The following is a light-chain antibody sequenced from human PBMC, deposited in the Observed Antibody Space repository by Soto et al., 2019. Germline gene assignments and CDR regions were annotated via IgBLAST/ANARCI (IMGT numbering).Light chain of an antibody. J-gene: IGLJ1*01. V-gene: IGLV1-47*01. Sequence: QLVLTQPPSASGTPGQRLTISCSGSSSNIGSNYVYWYQQLPGTAPKLLIYRNNQRPSGVPDRFSGSKSGTSASLAISGLRSEDETDYYCAAWDDSLSGYVFGTGTKVTV. CDR1: SSNIGSNY. CDR3: AAWDDSLSGYV. CDR2: RNN.